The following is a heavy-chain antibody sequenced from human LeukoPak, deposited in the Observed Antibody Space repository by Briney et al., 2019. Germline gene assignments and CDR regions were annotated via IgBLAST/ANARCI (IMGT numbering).Heavy chain of an antibody. Sequence: ASVTVSCEASGYTFTGYYMHWVRQAPGQGLECLGWINPNSGDTYYAQKFQGRVTMTRDTSISTAYMELSSLKSDDTAMYYCARTSSATVVTSHWGQGTLVTVSS. CDR2: INPNSGDT. CDR1: GYTFTGYY. V-gene: IGHV1-2*02. J-gene: IGHJ4*02. CDR3: ARTSSATVVTSH. D-gene: IGHD4-23*01.